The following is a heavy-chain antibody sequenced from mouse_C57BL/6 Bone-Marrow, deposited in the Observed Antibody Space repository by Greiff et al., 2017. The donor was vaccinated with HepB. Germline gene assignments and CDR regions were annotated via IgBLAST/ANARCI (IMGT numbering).Heavy chain of an antibody. V-gene: IGHV1-58*01. CDR1: GYTFTSYG. Sequence: VHVKQSGAELVRPGSSVKMSCKTSGYTFTSYGINWVKQRPGQGLEWIGYIYIGNGYTEYNEKFKGKATLTSDTSSSTAYMQLSSLTSEDSAIYFCARGAITARYYFDYWGQGTTLTVSS. J-gene: IGHJ2*01. D-gene: IGHD2-4*01. CDR2: IYIGNGYT. CDR3: ARGAITARYYFDY.